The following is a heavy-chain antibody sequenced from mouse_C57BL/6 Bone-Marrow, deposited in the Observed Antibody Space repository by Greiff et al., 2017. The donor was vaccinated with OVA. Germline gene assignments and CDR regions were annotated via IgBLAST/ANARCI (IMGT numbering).Heavy chain of an antibody. V-gene: IGHV1-78*01. D-gene: IGHD3-2*02. CDR2: IYPRDGST. J-gene: IGHJ3*01. CDR1: GYTFTDYT. Sequence: QVQLQQSDAELVKPGASVKISCKASGYTFTDYTIHWMKQRPEQGLEWIGNIYPRDGSTNYNEKFKGKATLTADKSSRTAYMQLNSLTAEEAAVYCCERGGWGFAYWGQGTLITVSA. CDR3: ERGGWGFAY.